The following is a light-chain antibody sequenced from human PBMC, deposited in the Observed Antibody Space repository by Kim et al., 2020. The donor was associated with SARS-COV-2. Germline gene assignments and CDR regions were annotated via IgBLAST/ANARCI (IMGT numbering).Light chain of an antibody. CDR1: QSVSSSY. CDR3: QQYGSSPLT. V-gene: IGKV3-20*01. CDR2: GAS. Sequence: SPGERATLSCRASQSVSSSYLAWYQQKPGQAPRLLIYGASSRATGIPDRFSGSGSGTDFTLTISRLEPEEDAVYYCQQYGSSPLTFGGGTKVDIK. J-gene: IGKJ4*01.